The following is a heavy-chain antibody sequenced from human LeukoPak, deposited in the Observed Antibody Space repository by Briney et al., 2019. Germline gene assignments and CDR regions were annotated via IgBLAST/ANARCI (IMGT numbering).Heavy chain of an antibody. D-gene: IGHD3-3*01. CDR3: ARGNYDFWSGYYPTYYYYYYMDV. V-gene: IGHV3-7*01. J-gene: IGHJ6*03. Sequence: GGSLRLSCAASGFTFSSYWMSWVRQAPGKGLEWVANIKQDGSEKYYVDSVKGRFTISRDNAKNSLYLQMNSLRAEDTAVYYCARGNYDFWSGYYPTYYYYYYMDVWGKGTTVTISS. CDR1: GFTFSSYW. CDR2: IKQDGSEK.